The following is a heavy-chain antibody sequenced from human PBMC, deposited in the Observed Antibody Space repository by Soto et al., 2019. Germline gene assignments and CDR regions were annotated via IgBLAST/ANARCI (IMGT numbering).Heavy chain of an antibody. Sequence: EVQLVESGGGLVKPGGSLRLSCAASGFTFSSYSMNWVRQAPGKGLEWVSSITSSSSYIYYADSVKGRFTISRDNAKNSLYLQMNSLRAEDTAVYYCARFDYGDHGTPVGCFDPWGQGTLVTVSS. D-gene: IGHD4-17*01. CDR2: ITSSSSYI. V-gene: IGHV3-21*01. J-gene: IGHJ5*02. CDR3: ARFDYGDHGTPVGCFDP. CDR1: GFTFSSYS.